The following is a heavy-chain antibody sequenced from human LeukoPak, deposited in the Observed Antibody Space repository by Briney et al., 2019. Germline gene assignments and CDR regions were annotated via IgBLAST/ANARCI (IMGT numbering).Heavy chain of an antibody. D-gene: IGHD6-13*01. CDR1: GYSISSGYY. CDR2: IYHSGST. J-gene: IGHJ4*02. Sequence: PSETLSLTCTVSGYSISSGYYWGWIRQPPGKGLEWIGSIYHSGSTYYNPSLKSRVTISVDTSKNQFSLKLSSVTAADTAVYYCARDIAAGRPYWGQGTLVTVSS. CDR3: ARDIAAGRPY. V-gene: IGHV4-38-2*02.